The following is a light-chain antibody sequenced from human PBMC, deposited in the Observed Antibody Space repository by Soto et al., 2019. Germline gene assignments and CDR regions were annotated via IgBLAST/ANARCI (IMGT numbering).Light chain of an antibody. J-gene: IGKJ5*01. CDR1: QSIRSY. CDR2: AAS. Sequence: DIHMTQSPSTLSASVGDRFTITCRASQSIRSYLNWYQQKPGKAPKLLIYAASSLQRGVPSRLSGSGSGTDFTITISSMKNEDFATYYCQQSYSNPITFGQGTRLEIK. V-gene: IGKV1-39*01. CDR3: QQSYSNPIT.